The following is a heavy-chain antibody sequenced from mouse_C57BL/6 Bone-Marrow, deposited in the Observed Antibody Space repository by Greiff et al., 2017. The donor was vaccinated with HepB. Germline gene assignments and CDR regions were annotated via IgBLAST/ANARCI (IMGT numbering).Heavy chain of an antibody. CDR1: GYTFTSYW. D-gene: IGHD1-1*01. CDR2: INPSSGYT. Sequence: QVQLKESGAELAKPGASVKLSCKASGYTFTSYWMHWVNQRPGKGLEWIGYINPSSGYTKYNQKFKDKATLTADKSPSTAYMQLSSLTYEDSAVYYCARRDGSSYDYGGKGTTLTVSS. V-gene: IGHV1-7*01. CDR3: ARRDGSSYDY. J-gene: IGHJ2*01.